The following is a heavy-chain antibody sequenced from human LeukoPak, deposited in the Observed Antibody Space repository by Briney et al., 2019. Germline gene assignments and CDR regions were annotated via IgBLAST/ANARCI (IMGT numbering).Heavy chain of an antibody. V-gene: IGHV5-51*01. CDR2: IYPGDSDT. Sequence: GESLKISCKGSGYSFTSYWIGRVRQMPGKGLEWMGIIYPGDSDTRYSPSFQGQVTISADKSISTAYLQWSSLKASDTAMYYCATRFRYSSSWYYFDYWGQGTLVTVSS. D-gene: IGHD6-13*01. CDR1: GYSFTSYW. CDR3: ATRFRYSSSWYYFDY. J-gene: IGHJ4*02.